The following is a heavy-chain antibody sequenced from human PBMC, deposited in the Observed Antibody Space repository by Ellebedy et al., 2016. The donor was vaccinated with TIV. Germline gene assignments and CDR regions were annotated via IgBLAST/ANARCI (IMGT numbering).Heavy chain of an antibody. V-gene: IGHV4-39*02. CDR2: VYYSGSP. CDR1: GGSVSSTRYC. Sequence: MPSETLSLTCSVSGGSVSSTRYCWAWIRQPPGKGLEYIGSVYYSGSPYYNPSFKSRVTLSADTSKNQFSLNLRTVTAAETAVYYCARDPALPRGRFDTWGQGTLVTVSS. J-gene: IGHJ5*02. CDR3: ARDPALPRGRFDT.